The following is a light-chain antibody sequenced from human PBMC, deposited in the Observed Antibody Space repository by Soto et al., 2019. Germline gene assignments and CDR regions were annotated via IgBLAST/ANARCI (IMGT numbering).Light chain of an antibody. CDR3: QQYHNSPVT. V-gene: IGKV1-16*02. CDR2: DAS. CDR1: QEISNH. J-gene: IGKJ4*01. Sequence: DIQMTQSPSSLSASVGDRVTITCRASQEISNHLAWFQQKPGKPPKSLIYDASSLQGGVPSKFSASGSETDFTLTISSLPPEDFSAYYCQQYHNSPVTFGGGTKVEIK.